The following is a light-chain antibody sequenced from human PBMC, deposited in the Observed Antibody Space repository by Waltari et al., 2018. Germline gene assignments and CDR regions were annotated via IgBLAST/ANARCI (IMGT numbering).Light chain of an antibody. J-gene: IGKJ4*01. Sequence: EIVLTQSPATLSLSPGERATLSCRASQSVDNQLAWYQQKPGQAPRLLIYDASNSATGIPARFSGSGSGTDFTLTISSLEPEDFALYYCQQRSHWPPGFGGGTKVEIK. CDR1: QSVDNQ. V-gene: IGKV3-11*01. CDR3: QQRSHWPPG. CDR2: DAS.